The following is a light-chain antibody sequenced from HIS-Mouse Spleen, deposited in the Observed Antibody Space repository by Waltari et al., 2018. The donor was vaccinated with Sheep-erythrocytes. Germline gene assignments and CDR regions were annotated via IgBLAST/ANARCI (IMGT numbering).Light chain of an antibody. J-gene: IGLJ3*02. CDR3: CSYAGSSTPWV. CDR2: GGS. V-gene: IGLV2-23*01. CDR1: SSDVGSYNL. Sequence: QSALTQPASVSGSPGQSITISCTGTSSDVGSYNLFSWYQQHPGNAPKLMIYGGSKRPSGVSNRFSGSKSGNTASLTISGLQAEDEADYYCCSYAGSSTPWVFGGGTKLTVL.